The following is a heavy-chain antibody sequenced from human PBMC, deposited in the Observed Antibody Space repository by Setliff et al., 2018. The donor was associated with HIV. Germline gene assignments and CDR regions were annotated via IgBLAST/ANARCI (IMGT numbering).Heavy chain of an antibody. CDR3: ARGKYSSSPPFDY. CDR1: GYTFTSYD. J-gene: IGHJ4*02. CDR2: MNPNSGNT. Sequence: ASVKVSCKASGYTFTSYDINWVRQATGQGLEWMGWMNPNSGNTGYAQKFQGRVTITRNTSISTAYMGLSSLRSEDTAVYYCARGKYSSSPPFDYWGQGTLVTVSS. V-gene: IGHV1-8*03. D-gene: IGHD6-6*01.